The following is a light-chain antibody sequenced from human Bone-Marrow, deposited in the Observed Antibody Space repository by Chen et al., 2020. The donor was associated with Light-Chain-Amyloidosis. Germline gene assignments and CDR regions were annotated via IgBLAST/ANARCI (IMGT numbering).Light chain of an antibody. CDR3: QQLDTYPYS. J-gene: IGKJ2*01. V-gene: IGKV1-9*01. CDR2: ETS. Sequence: DIQLTQSPSFLSASVGDRVVITCCASQPISHHLAWYQQKPGKAPELLISETSILQSGVPSRFSGSGSRTSFTLTISSLQPEDYATYSCQQLDTYPYSFGQGTKLEIK. CDR1: QPISHH.